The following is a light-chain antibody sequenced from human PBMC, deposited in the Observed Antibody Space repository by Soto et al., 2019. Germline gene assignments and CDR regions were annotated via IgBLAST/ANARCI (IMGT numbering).Light chain of an antibody. V-gene: IGKV1-5*01. CDR2: DAS. CDR3: QQYNRYSYT. Sequence: DIQMTQSPSTLSASVGDRVTITCRASQSISSWLAWYQQKPGKAPKLLIYDASSLESGVPSRFSGSGSGTEFTLTISSLQPDDVATYYCQQYNRYSYTFGQGTKLEIK. J-gene: IGKJ2*01. CDR1: QSISSW.